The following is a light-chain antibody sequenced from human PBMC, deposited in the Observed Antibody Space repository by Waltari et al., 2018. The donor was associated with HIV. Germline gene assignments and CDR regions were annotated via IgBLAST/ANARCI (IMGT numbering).Light chain of an antibody. V-gene: IGLV2-23*02. CDR1: DSAVGQYDF. J-gene: IGLJ1*01. CDR2: DVN. CDR3: CSYAGGPFV. Sequence: QSALTQPASVSGSPGQSANMSCTGTDSAVGQYDFVSWYQHNPGKAPHLIIYDVNTRPSGVSLRFSGSKSGNTASLTISGLQTEDEGDYYCCSYAGGPFVFGSGTSVIVL.